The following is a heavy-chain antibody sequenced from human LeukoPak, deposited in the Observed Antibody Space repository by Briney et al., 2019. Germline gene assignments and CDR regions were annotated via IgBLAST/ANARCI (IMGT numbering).Heavy chain of an antibody. D-gene: IGHD2-2*01. V-gene: IGHV4-34*01. CDR3: AGDIVVVPAAMAWFDP. J-gene: IGHJ5*02. CDR1: GGSSSGYY. CDR2: INHSGST. Sequence: SETLSLTCAVYGGSSSGYYWSWIRQPPGKGLEWIGEINHSGSTNYNPSLKSRVTISVDTSKNQFSLKLSSVTAADTAVYYCAGDIVVVPAAMAWFDPWGQGTLVTVSS.